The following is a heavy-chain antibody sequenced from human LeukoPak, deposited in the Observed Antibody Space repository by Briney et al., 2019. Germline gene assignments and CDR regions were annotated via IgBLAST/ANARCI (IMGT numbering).Heavy chain of an antibody. CDR1: GYTFTSYG. D-gene: IGHD3-10*01. V-gene: IGHV1-18*01. CDR3: ARVVTMVRGKLKDFDY. CDR2: ISAYNGNT. J-gene: IGHJ4*02. Sequence: ASVKVSCKASGYTFTSYGISWVRPAPGKGLEWMGWISAYNGNTNYAQKLQGRVTMTTDTSTSTAYMELRSLRSDDTAVYYCARVVTMVRGKLKDFDYWGQGTLVTVSS.